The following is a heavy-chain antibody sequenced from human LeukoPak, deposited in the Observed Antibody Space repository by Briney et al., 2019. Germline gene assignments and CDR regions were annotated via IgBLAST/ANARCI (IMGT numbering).Heavy chain of an antibody. J-gene: IGHJ4*02. CDR1: GFSFANYW. CDR3: ARRIAATGREFDY. Sequence: GASLQISCQGSGFSFANYWIAWVRQLPGEGLEWMGIMNPANSDSRYSPSFQGQVTFSADKSISTAYLQWSSLKASDSAMYYCARRIAATGREFDYWGQGTLVTVSS. D-gene: IGHD6-13*01. CDR2: MNPANSDS. V-gene: IGHV5-51*01.